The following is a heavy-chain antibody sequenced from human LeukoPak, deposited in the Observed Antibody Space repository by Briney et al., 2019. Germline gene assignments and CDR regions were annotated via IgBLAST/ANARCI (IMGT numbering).Heavy chain of an antibody. Sequence: GGSLRLSCAASGFTFDDYAIHWVGQAPGKGLEWVSLISADGGTTYYADSVKGRFTISRDNGKNSLYLQMNSLRTEDTALYYSAGYNWNYYFDYWGQGTLVTVSS. CDR1: GFTFDDYA. V-gene: IGHV3-43*02. D-gene: IGHD1-7*01. CDR2: ISADGGTT. J-gene: IGHJ4*02. CDR3: AGYNWNYYFDY.